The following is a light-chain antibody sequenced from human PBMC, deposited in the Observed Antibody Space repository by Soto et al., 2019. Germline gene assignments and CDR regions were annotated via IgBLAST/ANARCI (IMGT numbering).Light chain of an antibody. Sequence: QSVLTQPPSASGTPGQRVTISCSGSSSNIGSHTINWYQQLPETAPKLLIYSNIQRPSWVPDRFYCSKSGTSASLAISGLQSEDEATYYCAAWDDSLNGPVFGGGTKLTVL. J-gene: IGLJ2*01. V-gene: IGLV1-44*01. CDR3: AAWDDSLNGPV. CDR2: SNI. CDR1: SSNIGSHT.